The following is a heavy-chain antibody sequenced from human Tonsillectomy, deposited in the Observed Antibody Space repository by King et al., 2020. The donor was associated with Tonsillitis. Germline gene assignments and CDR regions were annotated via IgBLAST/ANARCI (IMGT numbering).Heavy chain of an antibody. V-gene: IGHV4-59*01. CDR1: GGSISSYY. D-gene: IGHD6-19*01. CDR3: ARDGYSSGWYLPLDY. J-gene: IGHJ4*02. Sequence: QLQESGPGLVKPSETLSLTCTVSGGSISSYYWSWIRQPPGKGLEWIGYIYYSGSTNYNPSLKSRVTISVDTSKNQFSLKLSSVTAADTAVYYCARDGYSSGWYLPLDYWGQGTLVTVSS. CDR2: IYYSGST.